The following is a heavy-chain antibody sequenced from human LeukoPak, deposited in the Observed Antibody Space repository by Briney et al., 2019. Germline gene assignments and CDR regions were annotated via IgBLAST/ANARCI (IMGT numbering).Heavy chain of an antibody. CDR2: INPSGGST. Sequence: ASVTVSFTASGYTFTSYYMHWVRQAPGQGLEWMGIINPSGGSTSYAQKFQGGVTMTRDTSTSTVYMELSSLRSEDTAVYYCARSALLWFGDASWFDPWGQGTLVTVSS. J-gene: IGHJ5*02. CDR3: ARSALLWFGDASWFDP. V-gene: IGHV1-46*01. D-gene: IGHD3-10*01. CDR1: GYTFTSYY.